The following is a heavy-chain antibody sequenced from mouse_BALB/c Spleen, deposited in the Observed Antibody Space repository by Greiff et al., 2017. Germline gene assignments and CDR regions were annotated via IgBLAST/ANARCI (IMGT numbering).Heavy chain of an antibody. CDR1: GYTFTSYY. J-gene: IGHJ4*01. CDR2: INPSNGGT. CDR3: TRQTPYGDYYAMDY. D-gene: IGHD2-10*02. Sequence: QVQLQQSGAELVKPGASVKLSCKASGYTFTSYYMYWVKQRPGQGLEWIGEINPSNGGTNFNEKFKSKATLTVDKSSSTAYMQLSSLTSEDSAVYYCTRQTPYGDYYAMDYWGQGTSVTVSS. V-gene: IGHV1S81*02.